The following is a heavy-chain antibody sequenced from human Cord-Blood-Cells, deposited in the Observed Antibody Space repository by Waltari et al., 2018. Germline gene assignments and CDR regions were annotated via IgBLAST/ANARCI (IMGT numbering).Heavy chain of an antibody. J-gene: IGHJ6*03. CDR2: TYYSSRWYN. CDR3: AKGGLVYYYYYMDV. V-gene: IGHV6-1*01. CDR1: GDSVSSNSAA. Sequence: QVQLPQSGPGLVQPSQTLSLTCAISGDSVSSNSAALNWIRQSPSRGLEWLGRTYYSSRWYNDYAVSVKSRITINPDTSKNQFSLQLNSVTPEDTAVYYCAKGGLVYYYYYMDVWGKGTTVTVSS. D-gene: IGHD6-6*01.